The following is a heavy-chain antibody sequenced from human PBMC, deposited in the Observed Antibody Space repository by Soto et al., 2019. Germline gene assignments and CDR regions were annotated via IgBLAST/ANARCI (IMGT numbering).Heavy chain of an antibody. Sequence: EVQLLESGGGLVQPGGSLRLSCAASGFTFSSYAMSWVRQAPGKGLEWVSAISGSGGSTYYADSVKGRFTIPRDNSKNTLYLQMNSLRAEDTAVYYCAQAHDSSGYVSWGQGTLVTVSS. J-gene: IGHJ4*02. CDR1: GFTFSSYA. CDR2: ISGSGGST. CDR3: AQAHDSSGYVS. V-gene: IGHV3-23*01. D-gene: IGHD3-22*01.